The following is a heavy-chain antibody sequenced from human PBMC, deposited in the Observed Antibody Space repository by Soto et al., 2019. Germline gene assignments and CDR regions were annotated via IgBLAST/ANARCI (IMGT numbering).Heavy chain of an antibody. CDR1: GFTFSGHW. V-gene: IGHV3-7*03. CDR3: AKGGWLDD. J-gene: IGHJ5*02. CDR2: INEDGSLK. Sequence: GGSLRLSCVASGFTFSGHWMSWVRQAPGKGLEWVANINEDGSLKKYVDSVGGRFTISRDNAKNSLYLQMNSLRVEDTAVFYCAKGGWLDDWGPGTLVTVSS.